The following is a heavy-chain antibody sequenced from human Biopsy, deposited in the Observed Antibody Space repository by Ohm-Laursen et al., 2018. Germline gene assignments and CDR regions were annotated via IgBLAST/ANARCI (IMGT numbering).Heavy chain of an antibody. CDR1: GFSSSSYG. Sequence: SLRLSCSASGFSSSSYGMHWVRQAPGKGLEWVAVLWYDGTNKYYADSVKGRFTISRDNSKNTLYLQMNSLRAEDTAMYYCARPTNARAGGAPFDIWGQGTMVTVSS. CDR3: ARPTNARAGGAPFDI. V-gene: IGHV3-33*01. CDR2: LWYDGTNK. D-gene: IGHD1-1*01. J-gene: IGHJ3*02.